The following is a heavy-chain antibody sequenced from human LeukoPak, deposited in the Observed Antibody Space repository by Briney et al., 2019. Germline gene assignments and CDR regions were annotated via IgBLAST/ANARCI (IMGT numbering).Heavy chain of an antibody. CDR3: VRVGLSMQREDVFDL. CDR2: ISASPYI. CDR1: GFAFSAYS. D-gene: IGHD2/OR15-2a*01. J-gene: IGHJ3*01. V-gene: IGHV3-21*01. Sequence: GGSLRLSCAGSGFAFSAYSMNWARQAPGKGLEWVSSISASPYIYYADSVKDRFIIFRDNAKSSLYLQMNSLRAEDTAVYYCVRVGLSMQREDVFDLWGQGTMVTVSS.